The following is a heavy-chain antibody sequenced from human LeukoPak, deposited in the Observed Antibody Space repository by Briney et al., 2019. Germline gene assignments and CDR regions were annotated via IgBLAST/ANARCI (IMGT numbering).Heavy chain of an antibody. CDR3: ARLPIMVGAPRHFQD. CDR1: GASISSGSYY. D-gene: IGHD1-26*01. J-gene: IGHJ1*01. CDR2: IYYRGST. V-gene: IGHV4-39*01. Sequence: SETLSLTCTVSGASISSGSYYWGWIRQPPGKGLEWIASIYYRGSTYDNPSLKSRVTISLDTSKNQFSLKLSSVTAADTAVYYCARLPIMVGAPRHFQDWGQGTLVIVSS.